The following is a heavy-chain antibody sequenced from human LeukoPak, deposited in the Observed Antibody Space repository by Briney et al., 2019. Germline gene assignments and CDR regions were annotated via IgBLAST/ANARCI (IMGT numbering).Heavy chain of an antibody. D-gene: IGHD1-26*01. CDR2: INPNSGGT. Sequence: ASVKVSCKGSGYIFTGYFMHWVRQAPGQGPEWMGRINPNSGGTNYAQKFQDRVTMTRDTSISTAYMELSSLRSDDTAVYYCARDLSSTSNWELDYWGQGTLVTASS. CDR3: ARDLSSTSNWELDY. V-gene: IGHV1-2*06. J-gene: IGHJ4*02. CDR1: GYIFTGYF.